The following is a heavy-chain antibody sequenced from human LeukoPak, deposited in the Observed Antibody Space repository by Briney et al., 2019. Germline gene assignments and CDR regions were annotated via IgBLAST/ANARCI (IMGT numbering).Heavy chain of an antibody. CDR3: ARGYSADY. Sequence: GGSLRLSCAASGFTFSSYAASWVRQAPGKGLEWVSGISAGGGSTYYADSVKGRFSISRDNSEDTLYLQMNSLRAEDTAVFYCARGYSADYWGQGTLATVSS. V-gene: IGHV3-23*01. CDR2: ISAGGGST. D-gene: IGHD6-13*01. J-gene: IGHJ4*02. CDR1: GFTFSSYA.